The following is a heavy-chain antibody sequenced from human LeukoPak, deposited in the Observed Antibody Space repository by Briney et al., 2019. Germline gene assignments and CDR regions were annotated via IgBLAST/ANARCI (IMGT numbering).Heavy chain of an antibody. CDR3: AREVSAPAPRIVGASGYYYYYYMDV. Sequence: ASVKVSCKASGYTFTSYGISWVRQAPGQGLEWMGWINPNSGGTNYAQKFQGRVTMTRDTSISTAYMELSRLRSDDTAVYYCAREVSAPAPRIVGASGYYYYYYMDVWGKGTTVTVSS. CDR2: INPNSGGT. V-gene: IGHV1-2*02. D-gene: IGHD1-26*01. J-gene: IGHJ6*03. CDR1: GYTFTSYG.